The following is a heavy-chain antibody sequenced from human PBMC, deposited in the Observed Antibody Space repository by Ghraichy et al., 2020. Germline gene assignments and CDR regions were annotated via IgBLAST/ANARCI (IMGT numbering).Heavy chain of an antibody. Sequence: GGSLRLSCAASGFTFSSYAMSWVRQAPGKGLEWVSAISGSGGSTYYADSVKGRFTISRDNSKNTLYLQMNSLRAEDTAVYYCAKDGKVTTVHYRRYYYYGMDVWGQGTTVTVSS. CDR2: ISGSGGST. D-gene: IGHD4-11*01. CDR1: GFTFSSYA. V-gene: IGHV3-23*01. CDR3: AKDGKVTTVHYRRYYYYGMDV. J-gene: IGHJ6*02.